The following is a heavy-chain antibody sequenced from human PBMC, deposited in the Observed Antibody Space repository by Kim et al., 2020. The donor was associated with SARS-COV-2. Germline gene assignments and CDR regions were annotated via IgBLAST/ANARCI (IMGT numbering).Heavy chain of an antibody. Sequence: SETLSLTCTVSGGSISSGGYYWSWIRQHPGKGLEWIGYIYYSGSTYYNPSLKSRVTISVDTSKNQFSLKLSSVTAADTAVYYCARARRGIVVYAFDIWGQGTMVTVSS. V-gene: IGHV4-31*03. CDR1: GGSISSGGYY. J-gene: IGHJ3*02. CDR2: IYYSGST. CDR3: ARARRGIVVYAFDI. D-gene: IGHD6-19*01.